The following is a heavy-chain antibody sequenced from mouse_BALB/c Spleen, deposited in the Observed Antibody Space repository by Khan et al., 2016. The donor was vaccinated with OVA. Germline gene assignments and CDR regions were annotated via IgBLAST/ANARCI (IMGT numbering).Heavy chain of an antibody. J-gene: IGHJ2*01. CDR3: ASGRRPSDY. Sequence: VQLQQSGAELVKPGASVKLSCTASGFNIKDTYMHWVKQRPEQGLEWIGRIDPANGNTKYDPKFQGQATITADTSSNKAYRQLSSLTSEDTAGYYCASGRRPSDYWGQGTTLTGSS. CDR2: IDPANGNT. V-gene: IGHV14-3*02. CDR1: GFNIKDTY. D-gene: IGHD2-12*01.